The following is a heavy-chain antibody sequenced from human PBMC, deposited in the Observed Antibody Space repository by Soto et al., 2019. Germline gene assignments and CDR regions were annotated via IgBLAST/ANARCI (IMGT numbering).Heavy chain of an antibody. Sequence: QVQLQESGPGLVKPSETLSLTCTVSGDSIRNFYWSWIRQPAGKGLAWSGRIYSSGSTDYNASLKSRVSMSVDRSNNRFFLRLTSVTAEDTAVYYCVRDCSGGGCYSDYGMDVWGQGATVTVSS. CDR3: VRDCSGGGCYSDYGMDV. J-gene: IGHJ6*02. D-gene: IGHD2-15*01. V-gene: IGHV4-4*07. CDR2: IYSSGST. CDR1: GDSIRNFY.